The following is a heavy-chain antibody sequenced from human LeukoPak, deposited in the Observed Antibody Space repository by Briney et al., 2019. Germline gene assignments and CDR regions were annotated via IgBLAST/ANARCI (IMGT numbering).Heavy chain of an antibody. V-gene: IGHV3-48*03. D-gene: IGHD3-9*01. CDR2: ISSSGSTI. CDR3: ARDKRPGIFPPDYYYGIDV. Sequence: GGSLRLSCAASGFTFSSYEMNWVRQAPGKGLEWVSCISSSGSTIYYADSVKGRFTISRDNAKNSLYLQMNSLRAEDTAVYYCARDKRPGIFPPDYYYGIDVWGQGTTVTVSS. J-gene: IGHJ6*02. CDR1: GFTFSSYE.